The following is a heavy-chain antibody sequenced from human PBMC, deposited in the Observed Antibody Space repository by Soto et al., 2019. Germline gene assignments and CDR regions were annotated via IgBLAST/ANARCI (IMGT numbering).Heavy chain of an antibody. D-gene: IGHD3-10*01. Sequence: SVKVSCKASGGTFSSYAISWVRQAPGQGLEWMGGLIPISGTANTAQKFQGTVTIPADESTSTAYMELSSLSSEDRAVCYCARGDYGGSGSYIPNYYYYYGFDVWRHGTTVTGSS. CDR2: LIPISGTA. V-gene: IGHV1-69*13. CDR1: GGTFSSYA. CDR3: ARGDYGGSGSYIPNYYYYYGFDV. J-gene: IGHJ6*02.